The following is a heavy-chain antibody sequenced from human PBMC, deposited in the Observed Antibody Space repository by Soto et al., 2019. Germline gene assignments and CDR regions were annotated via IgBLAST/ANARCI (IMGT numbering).Heavy chain of an antibody. CDR2: IYYSGST. J-gene: IGHJ5*02. Sequence: PSETLSLTCTVSGGSISSYYWSWIRQPPGKGLEWIGYIYYSGSTNYNPSLKSRVTISVDTSKNQFSLKLSSVTAADTAVYYCARLPASVTTYNWFDPWGQGTLVTVSS. V-gene: IGHV4-59*08. CDR3: ARLPASVTTYNWFDP. D-gene: IGHD4-17*01. CDR1: GGSISSYY.